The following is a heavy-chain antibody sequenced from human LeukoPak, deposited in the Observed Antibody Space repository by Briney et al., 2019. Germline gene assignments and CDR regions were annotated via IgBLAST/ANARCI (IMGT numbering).Heavy chain of an antibody. J-gene: IGHJ4*02. D-gene: IGHD3-22*01. CDR1: GFTFSSYV. CDR3: ARSRSGYYEDY. Sequence: GGSLRLSCAASGFTFSSYVMHWVRQAPGKGLEWVANIKQDGSEKYYVDSVKGRFTISRDNAKNSLSLQVNSLSAEDTAVYHCARSRSGYYEDYWGQGTLVTVSS. V-gene: IGHV3-7*01. CDR2: IKQDGSEK.